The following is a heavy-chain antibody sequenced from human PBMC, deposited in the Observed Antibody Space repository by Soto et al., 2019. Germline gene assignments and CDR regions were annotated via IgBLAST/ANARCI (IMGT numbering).Heavy chain of an antibody. V-gene: IGHV3-53*01. Sequence: GGSLRLSCAASGFIVSSNYMSWVRQAPGKGLEWVSVIYSGGSANYADSVKGRFTISRDDSKNTLYLQMNSLRAEDTAVYYCVRDDYGLDVWGGGTALTVYS. CDR1: GFIVSSNY. J-gene: IGHJ6*04. CDR2: IYSGGSA. CDR3: VRDDYGLDV.